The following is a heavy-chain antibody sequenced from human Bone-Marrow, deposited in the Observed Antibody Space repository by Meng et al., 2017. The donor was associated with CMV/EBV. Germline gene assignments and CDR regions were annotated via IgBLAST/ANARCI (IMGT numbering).Heavy chain of an antibody. CDR3: ARGYNWKRAYFDY. J-gene: IGHJ4*02. CDR1: GGTFSSYA. D-gene: IGHD1-20*01. CDR2: IIPIFGTA. V-gene: IGHV1-69*05. Sequence: SVKVSCKASGGTFSSYAISWVRQAPGQGLEWMGGIIPIFGTANYAQKFQGRVTITTDESTSTAYMELNSLRSEDTAVYYCARGYNWKRAYFDYWGQGTLVTVSS.